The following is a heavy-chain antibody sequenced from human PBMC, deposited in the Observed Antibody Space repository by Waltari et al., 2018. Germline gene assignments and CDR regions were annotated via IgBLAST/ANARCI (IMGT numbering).Heavy chain of an antibody. V-gene: IGHV1-8*01. CDR3: ARDGYYYYYMDF. CDR2: MNPNSGNT. J-gene: IGHJ6*03. Sequence: QVQLVQSGAEVKKPGASVKVSCKASGYTFTSYDINWVRQATGQGLEWMGWMNPNSGNTGYAQKCQGRVTMTRNTSISTAYMGLSSLRSEDTAVYYGARDGYYYYYMDFWGKGTTVTVSS. CDR1: GYTFTSYD.